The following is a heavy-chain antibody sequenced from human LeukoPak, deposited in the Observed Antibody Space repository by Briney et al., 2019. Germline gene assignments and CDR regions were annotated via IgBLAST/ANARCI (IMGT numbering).Heavy chain of an antibody. CDR2: ISSSSSYI. CDR3: ARDVIAVAGTVYYYYGMDV. J-gene: IGHJ6*02. D-gene: IGHD6-19*01. Sequence: GGSLRLSCAASGFTFSSYSMNWVRQAPGKGLEWVSSISSSSSYIYYADSVKGRFTISRDNAKNSLYLQMNSLRAEDTAVYYCARDVIAVAGTVYYYYGMDVWGQGITVTVSS. V-gene: IGHV3-21*01. CDR1: GFTFSSYS.